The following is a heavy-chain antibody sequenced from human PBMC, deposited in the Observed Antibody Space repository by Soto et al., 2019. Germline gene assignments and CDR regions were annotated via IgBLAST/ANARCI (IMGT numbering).Heavy chain of an antibody. J-gene: IGHJ5*02. V-gene: IGHV4-34*01. D-gene: IGHD2-2*01. CDR2: INHSGST. CDR1: GGSFSGYY. Sequence: QVQLQQWGAGLLKPSETLSLTCAVYGGSFSGYYWSWIRQPPVKGLEWIGEINHSGSTNYNPSLKIRVTISVDTSKNQFSLQLSSVTAADTAVYYCAIGHEVPAAINWFDPWGQGTLVTVSS. CDR3: AIGHEVPAAINWFDP.